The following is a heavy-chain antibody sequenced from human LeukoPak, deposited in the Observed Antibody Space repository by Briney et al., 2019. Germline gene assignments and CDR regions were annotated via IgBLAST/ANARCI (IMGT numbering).Heavy chain of an antibody. D-gene: IGHD2-2*02. V-gene: IGHV3-21*01. Sequence: RGSLRLSCAASGFTLSSYSMNWVRHGPGKGLEWGSSISSSSSYIYYADSVKGRFTISRDNAKNSLYLQMNSLRAEDTAVYYCARKTYGSSTSCYKGGAFDIWGQGTMVTVSS. J-gene: IGHJ3*02. CDR3: ARKTYGSSTSCYKGGAFDI. CDR2: ISSSSSYI. CDR1: GFTLSSYS.